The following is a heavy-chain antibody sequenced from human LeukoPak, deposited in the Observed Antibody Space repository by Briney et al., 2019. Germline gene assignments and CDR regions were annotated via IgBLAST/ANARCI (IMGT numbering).Heavy chain of an antibody. J-gene: IGHJ6*03. V-gene: IGHV3-21*01. CDR1: GFTFSSYS. D-gene: IGHD3-16*01. CDR3: AREMLGGGYYMDV. Sequence: GGSLRLSCAASGFTFSSYSMNWVRQAPGKGLEWVSSISSSSSYIYYADSVKGRFTISRDNAKNSLYLQMNSLRAEDTAVYYCAREMLGGGYYMDVWGKGTTVTVSS. CDR2: ISSSSSYI.